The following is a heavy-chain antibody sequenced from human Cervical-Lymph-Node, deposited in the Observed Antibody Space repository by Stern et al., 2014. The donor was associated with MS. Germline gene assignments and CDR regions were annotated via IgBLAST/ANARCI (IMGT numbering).Heavy chain of an antibody. CDR1: GYSFTTYW. J-gene: IGHJ5*02. CDR3: ARIIAGRPNWFDP. V-gene: IGHV5-51*03. CDR2: IYPGDSDT. D-gene: IGHD6-6*01. Sequence: LVESGAEVKKPGESLKISCKGSGYSFTTYWIGWGRQMPGKGLEWMGIIYPGDSDTRYSPSFQGQVTISADKSISTAYLQWSSLKAPDTAMYYCARIIAGRPNWFDPWGQGTLVTVSS.